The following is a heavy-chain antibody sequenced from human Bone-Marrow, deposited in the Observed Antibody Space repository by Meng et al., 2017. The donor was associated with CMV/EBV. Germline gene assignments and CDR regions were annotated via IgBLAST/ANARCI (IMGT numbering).Heavy chain of an antibody. D-gene: IGHD5-18*01. V-gene: IGHV1-46*01. Sequence: ASLKVSCKASGYTFTSYYMHWVRQAPGQGLEWMGIINPSGGSTSYAQKFQGRVTMTRDTSTSTVYMELSSLRSEDTAVYYCARGGGDTAMAYYYYYGMDVWGQGTTVTVSS. CDR2: INPSGGST. J-gene: IGHJ6*02. CDR1: GYTFTSYY. CDR3: ARGGGDTAMAYYYYYGMDV.